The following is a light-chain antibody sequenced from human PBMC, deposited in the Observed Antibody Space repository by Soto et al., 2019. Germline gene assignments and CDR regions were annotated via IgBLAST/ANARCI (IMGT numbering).Light chain of an antibody. CDR3: QQSYSIPIT. J-gene: IGKJ5*01. CDR2: AAS. Sequence: DIQMTQSPSSLSASVGDRVTITCRASPSIGTYLNWYQHKLGKAPKLLIYAASSLQGGVPSRFTGSGSGTDFTLTINSLQPEDFATYFCQQSYSIPITFGQGTRQEIK. CDR1: PSIGTY. V-gene: IGKV1-39*01.